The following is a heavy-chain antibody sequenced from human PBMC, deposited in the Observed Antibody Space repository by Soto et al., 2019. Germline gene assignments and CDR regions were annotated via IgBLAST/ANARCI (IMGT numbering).Heavy chain of an antibody. CDR2: ISYDGSNK. CDR3: AKDLLTATRPFDY. V-gene: IGHV3-30*18. J-gene: IGHJ4*02. D-gene: IGHD2-15*01. Sequence: PGGSLRLSCAASGFTFSSYGMHWVRQAPGKGLEWVAVISYDGSNKYYADSVKGRFTISRDNSKNTLYLQMNSLRAEDTAVYYCAKDLLTATRPFDYWGQGTLVTVSS. CDR1: GFTFSSYG.